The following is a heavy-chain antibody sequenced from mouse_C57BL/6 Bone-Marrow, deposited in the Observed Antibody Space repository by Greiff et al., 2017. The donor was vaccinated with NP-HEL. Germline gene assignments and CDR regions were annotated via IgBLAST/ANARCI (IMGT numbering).Heavy chain of an antibody. J-gene: IGHJ4*01. CDR1: GYTFTTYW. CDR2: IYPGGGYT. V-gene: IGHV1-63*01. Sequence: VQLQQSGAELVRPGTSVKMSCKASGYTFTTYWIGWAKQRPGHGLEWIGDIYPGGGYTNYNEKFKGKATLTADKSSSTAYMQFSSLTSEDSAIYYCARGGIYYDYDGGYAMDYWGQGTSVTVSS. CDR3: ARGGIYYDYDGGYAMDY. D-gene: IGHD2-4*01.